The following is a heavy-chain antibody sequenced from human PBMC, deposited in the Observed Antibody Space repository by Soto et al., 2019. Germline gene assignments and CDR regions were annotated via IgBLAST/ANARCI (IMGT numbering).Heavy chain of an antibody. CDR2: ISAYNGNT. D-gene: IGHD2-2*01. V-gene: IGHV1-18*01. J-gene: IGHJ5*02. CDR3: ARAVITSTPALYWFDP. Sequence: ASVKVSCKASGYTFTSYGISWVRQAPGQGLEWMGWISAYNGNTNYAQKLQGRVTMTTDTSTSTAYMELRSLRSDDTAVYYCARAVITSTPALYWFDPWGQGTLVTVSS. CDR1: GYTFTSYG.